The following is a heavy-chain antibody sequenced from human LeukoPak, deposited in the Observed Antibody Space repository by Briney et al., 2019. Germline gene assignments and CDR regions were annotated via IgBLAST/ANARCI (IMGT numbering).Heavy chain of an antibody. Sequence: GGSLRLSCAASGFTFSSYEMNWVRQAPGKGLEWVSYISGSGSSIHYADSVKGRFTVSRDNDKNSLYLQMNSLRAEDTAVYFCARDRSGWYKWFDPWGQGTLVTVSS. J-gene: IGHJ5*02. V-gene: IGHV3-48*03. CDR3: ARDRSGWYKWFDP. CDR1: GFTFSSYE. D-gene: IGHD6-19*01. CDR2: ISGSGSSI.